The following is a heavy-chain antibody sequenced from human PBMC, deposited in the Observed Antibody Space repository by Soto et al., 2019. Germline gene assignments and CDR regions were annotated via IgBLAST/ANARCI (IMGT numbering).Heavy chain of an antibody. CDR3: ARLPWERSSWLFDY. J-gene: IGHJ4*02. CDR2: IYPGDSDT. CDR1: GYSFTSYW. Sequence: DSLKISCKGSGYSFTSYWIGWVRQMPGKGLEWMGIIYPGDSDTRYSPSFQGQVTISADKSISTAYLQRSSLKASDTAMYYCARLPWERSSWLFDYWGQGTLVTVSS. V-gene: IGHV5-51*01. D-gene: IGHD6-13*01.